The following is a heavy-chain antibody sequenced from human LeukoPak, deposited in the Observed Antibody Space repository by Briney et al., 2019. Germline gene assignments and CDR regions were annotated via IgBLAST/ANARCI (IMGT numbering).Heavy chain of an antibody. J-gene: IGHJ4*02. Sequence: GGSLRLSCAASGFTFSSYAMHWVRQAPGKGLEWVAVISYDGSNKYYADSVKGRFTISRDNSKNTLYLKMNSLRAEDTAVCYCARDLGTAHFDYWGQGTLVTVSS. CDR3: ARDLGTAHFDY. CDR1: GFTFSSYA. V-gene: IGHV3-30*04. D-gene: IGHD1-1*01. CDR2: ISYDGSNK.